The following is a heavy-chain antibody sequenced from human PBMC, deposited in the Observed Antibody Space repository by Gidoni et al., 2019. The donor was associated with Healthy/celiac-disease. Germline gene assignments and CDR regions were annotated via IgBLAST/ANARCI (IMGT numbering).Heavy chain of an antibody. CDR1: GDSVSSNSAA. D-gene: IGHD2-2*01. CDR2: TYYRSKWYN. V-gene: IGHV6-1*01. J-gene: IGHJ6*02. Sequence: QVQLQQSGPGLVKPSQTLSLTCAISGDSVSSNSAAWNWIRQSPSRGLEWLGRTYYRSKWYNDYAVSVKSRITINPDTSKNQFSLQLNSVTPEDTAVYYCARALGYCSSTSCYDPTDYYYYGMDVWGQGTTVTVSS. CDR3: ARALGYCSSTSCYDPTDYYYYGMDV.